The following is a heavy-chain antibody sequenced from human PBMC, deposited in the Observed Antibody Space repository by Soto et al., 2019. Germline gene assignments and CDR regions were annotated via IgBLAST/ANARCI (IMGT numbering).Heavy chain of an antibody. CDR3: ARDPIFSSSSWYYYYGMDV. V-gene: IGHV4-34*01. D-gene: IGHD6-13*01. J-gene: IGHJ6*02. CDR2: INHSGST. CDR1: CGSFSGYY. Sequence: PSETLSLTCAVYCGSFSGYYWSWIRQPPGKGLEWIGEINHSGSTNYNPSLKSRVTISVDTSKNQFSLKLSSVTAADTAVYYCARDPIFSSSSWYYYYGMDVWGQGTTVTVSS.